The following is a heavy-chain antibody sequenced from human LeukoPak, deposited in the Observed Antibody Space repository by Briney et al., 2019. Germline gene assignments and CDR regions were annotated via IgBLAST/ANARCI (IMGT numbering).Heavy chain of an antibody. CDR2: IKQDGREK. J-gene: IGHJ4*02. D-gene: IGHD2-15*01. Sequence: PGGSLRPSCAASGFTSSDYCMSWVSQAPGKGLEWVANIKQDGREKYYVDSVRGRFTISKDKAKNSMYLQMNSLRAEDTGVYYCARVALRRRLNWRQRPVVTVSS. CDR1: GFTSSDYC. V-gene: IGHV3-7*04. CDR3: ARVALRRRLN.